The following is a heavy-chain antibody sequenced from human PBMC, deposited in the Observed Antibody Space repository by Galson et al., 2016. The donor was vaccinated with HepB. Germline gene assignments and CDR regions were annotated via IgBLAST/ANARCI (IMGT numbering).Heavy chain of an antibody. D-gene: IGHD2-8*02. Sequence: SLRLSCAASGFTVSGKYMSWVRQAPGKGLEWVSAFYSGGSTYYAGSVKGRFAISSDNSKNTLSLQLNSLRAEDTALYYCARRAEYALGNYWYWYGMDVWGQGTTVIVSS. V-gene: IGHV3-53*01. J-gene: IGHJ6*02. CDR1: GFTVSGKY. CDR3: ARRAEYALGNYWYWYGMDV. CDR2: FYSGGST.